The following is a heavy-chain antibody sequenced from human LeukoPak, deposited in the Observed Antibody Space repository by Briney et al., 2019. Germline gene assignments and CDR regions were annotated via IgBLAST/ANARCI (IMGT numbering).Heavy chain of an antibody. CDR2: ISSSSSYI. Sequence: GGSVRLSCAASGFTFSSYSMNWVRQAPGKGLEWVSSISSSSSYIYYADSVKGRFTISRDNAKNSLYLQMNSLRAEDTAVYYCARDQLSKQWLAYFDYWGQGTLVTVSS. J-gene: IGHJ4*02. CDR1: GFTFSSYS. V-gene: IGHV3-21*01. CDR3: ARDQLSKQWLAYFDY. D-gene: IGHD6-19*01.